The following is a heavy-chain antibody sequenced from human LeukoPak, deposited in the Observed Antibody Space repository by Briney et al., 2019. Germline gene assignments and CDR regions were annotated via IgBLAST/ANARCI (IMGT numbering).Heavy chain of an antibody. Sequence: GGSLRLSCAASGFTFSSYSMNWVRQAPGKGPEWVSSISSRSTYIYYADSVRGRFTISRDNSRNTLYLQMNSLRAEDTAIYYCAKNGDRGAYCSGGTCYPYYYYYMDVWGKGTTVTISS. V-gene: IGHV3-21*04. CDR2: ISSRSTYI. CDR1: GFTFSSYS. J-gene: IGHJ6*03. D-gene: IGHD2-15*01. CDR3: AKNGDRGAYCSGGTCYPYYYYYMDV.